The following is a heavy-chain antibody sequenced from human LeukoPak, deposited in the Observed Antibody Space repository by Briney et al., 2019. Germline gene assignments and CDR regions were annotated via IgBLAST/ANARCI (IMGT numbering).Heavy chain of an antibody. Sequence: SETLSLTCTVSGGSISSSSYYWGWIRQPPGKGLEWIGSIYYSGSTYYNPSLKSRVTISVDTSKNQFSLKLSSVTAADTAVYYCARHGGSYYEPETYYFDYWGQGTLVTVSS. J-gene: IGHJ4*02. CDR3: ARHGGSYYEPETYYFDY. D-gene: IGHD1-26*01. V-gene: IGHV4-39*01. CDR1: GGSISSSSYY. CDR2: IYYSGST.